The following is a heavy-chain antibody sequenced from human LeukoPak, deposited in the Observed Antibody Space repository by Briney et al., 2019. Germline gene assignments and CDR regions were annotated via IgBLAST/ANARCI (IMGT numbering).Heavy chain of an antibody. V-gene: IGHV5-51*01. Sequence: GESLKISCKGSGYSFTSYWIGWVRQMPGKGLEWMGIIYPGDSDTSYSPSFEGQVTISTDKSISTAYLKWSSLKASDTAMYYCARLYCSSGYCYRGFDFWGQGTLVTVSS. CDR2: IYPGDSDT. CDR1: GYSFTSYW. J-gene: IGHJ4*02. CDR3: ARLYCSSGYCYRGFDF. D-gene: IGHD2-15*01.